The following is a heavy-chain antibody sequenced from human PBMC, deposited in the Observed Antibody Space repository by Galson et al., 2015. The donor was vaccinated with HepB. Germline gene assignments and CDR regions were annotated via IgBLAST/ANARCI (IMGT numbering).Heavy chain of an antibody. V-gene: IGHV3-15*01. J-gene: IGHJ4*01. CDR2: IKSESDGGTT. D-gene: IGHD6-19*01. CDR1: GFTFNDAW. CDR3: TRPYVGIAVANSDY. Sequence: SLRLSCAASGFTFNDAWMSWVRQAPGKGLEWVGRIKSESDGGTTDYAAPVKGRFTISRDDSKNMLYLQMNSLKTEDTAVYYCTRPYVGIAVANSDYWGQGTLVTVSS.